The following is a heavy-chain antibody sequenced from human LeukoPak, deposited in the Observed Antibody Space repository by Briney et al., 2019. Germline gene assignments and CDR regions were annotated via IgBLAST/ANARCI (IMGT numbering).Heavy chain of an antibody. Sequence: GGSLRLSCAASGFTFSTYFMHWVRQAPGKGLEWVADIASDGSHTFYVESVKGRFTISRDNSKNTLYLQMNSLRAEDTAVYYCARGVSSSWYSQVDYWGQGTLVTVSS. J-gene: IGHJ4*02. CDR2: IASDGSHT. D-gene: IGHD6-13*01. CDR3: ARGVSSSWYSQVDY. V-gene: IGHV3-30-3*01. CDR1: GFTFSTYF.